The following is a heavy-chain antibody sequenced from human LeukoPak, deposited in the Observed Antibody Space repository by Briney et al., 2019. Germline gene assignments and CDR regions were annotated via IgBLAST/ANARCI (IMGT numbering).Heavy chain of an antibody. D-gene: IGHD6-13*01. CDR1: GFTVSSNY. J-gene: IGHJ4*02. CDR2: IYSGGST. CDR3: ARGGTPRAGQVDY. V-gene: IGHV3-66*01. Sequence: GGSLRLSCAASGFTVSSNYMSWVRQAPGKGPEWVSVIYSGGSTYYADSVKGRFTISRDNSKNTLYLQMNSLRAEDTAVYYCARGGTPRAGQVDYWGQGTLVTVSS.